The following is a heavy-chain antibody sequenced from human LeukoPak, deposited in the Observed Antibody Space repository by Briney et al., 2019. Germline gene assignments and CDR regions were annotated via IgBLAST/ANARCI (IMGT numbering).Heavy chain of an antibody. CDR1: GGSVSSGSYY. J-gene: IGHJ6*02. V-gene: IGHV4-61*01. D-gene: IGHD3-9*01. CDR2: IYFRGNT. CDR3: ARVDWWFDIMTGWPAITNNGMDV. Sequence: SETLSLTCTVSGGSVSSGSYYWSWIRQSPGKGLEWIGYIYFRGNTKYSPALESRVTISEDPSKNQFSLRLTSLTAADTAVYYCARVDWWFDIMTGWPAITNNGMDVWGQGTTVIVSS.